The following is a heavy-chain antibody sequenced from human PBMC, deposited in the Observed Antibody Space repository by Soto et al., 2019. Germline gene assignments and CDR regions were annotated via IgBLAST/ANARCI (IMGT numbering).Heavy chain of an antibody. J-gene: IGHJ2*01. V-gene: IGHV3-33*01. CDR3: ARDRGDYRWGGYFDL. D-gene: IGHD4-17*01. CDR1: GFTFSSYG. CDR2: IWYDGSNK. Sequence: PGGSLRLSCAASGFTFSSYGMHWVRQAPGKGLEWVAVIWYDGSNKYYADSVKGRFTISRDNSKNTLYLQMNSLRAEDTAVYYCARDRGDYRWGGYFDLWGRGTLVTVSS.